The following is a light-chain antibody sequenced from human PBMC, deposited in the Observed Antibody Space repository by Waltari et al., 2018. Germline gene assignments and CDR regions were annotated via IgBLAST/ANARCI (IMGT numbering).Light chain of an antibody. CDR2: TAS. CDR3: QQVNSYPFT. CDR1: QGISSY. V-gene: IGKV1-9*01. J-gene: IGKJ3*01. Sequence: DIQLTQSPPFVSASVGDRVTIPCRASQGISSYLVWYQQKPGKAPKLLIYTASTLQSGVPSRFSGSGSGTEFTLTISSLQPEDFATYHCQQVNSYPFTFGPGTKVEIK.